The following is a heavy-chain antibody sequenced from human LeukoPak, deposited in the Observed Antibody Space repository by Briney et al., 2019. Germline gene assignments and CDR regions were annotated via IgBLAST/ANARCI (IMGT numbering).Heavy chain of an antibody. CDR1: GFTFSRYA. J-gene: IGHJ5*02. Sequence: GGSLRLSCAASGFTFSRYAMSWVRQAPGKGLEWVSTISGSAGSTYYADSMKCRFTISRDNSKNTLYLQMNSLRAEDTAVYYCAKGCVVGYYYDRSGYAAWGQGTLVTVSS. CDR2: ISGSAGST. CDR3: AKGCVVGYYYDRSGYAA. V-gene: IGHV3-23*01. D-gene: IGHD3-22*01.